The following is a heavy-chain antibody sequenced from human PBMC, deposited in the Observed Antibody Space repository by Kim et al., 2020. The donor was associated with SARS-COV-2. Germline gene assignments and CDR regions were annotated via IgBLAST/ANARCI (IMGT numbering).Heavy chain of an antibody. CDR1: GFTFSSYA. D-gene: IGHD5-18*01. J-gene: IGHJ4*02. CDR2: ISYDGSNK. V-gene: IGHV3-30*04. Sequence: GRSLRLSCAASGFTFSSYAMHWVRQAPGKGLECVAVISYDGSNKYYADSVKGRFTISRDNSKNTLYLQMNSLRAEDTAVYYCARESSDTAVFDYWGQGTLVTVSS. CDR3: ARESSDTAVFDY.